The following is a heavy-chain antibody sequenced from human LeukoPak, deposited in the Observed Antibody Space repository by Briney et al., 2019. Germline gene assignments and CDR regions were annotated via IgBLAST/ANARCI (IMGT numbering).Heavy chain of an antibody. CDR1: GGTFSSYA. V-gene: IGHV1-69*13. CDR2: IIPIFGTA. CDR3: ASRLYCSNTRCRNFPFAY. D-gene: IGHD2-2*01. J-gene: IGHJ4*02. Sequence: SVKVSCKASGGTFSSYAINWVRQAPGQGLEWMGGIIPIFGTANYAQKFQDRVTITADESTSTAYMELSSLTSEDTAIYYCASRLYCSNTRCRNFPFAYWGQGTLVTVSS.